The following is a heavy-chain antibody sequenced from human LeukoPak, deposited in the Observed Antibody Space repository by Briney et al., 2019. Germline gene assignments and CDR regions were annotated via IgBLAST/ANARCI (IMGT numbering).Heavy chain of an antibody. J-gene: IGHJ6*02. CDR3: ARDIRKRGYYDFWSGYYKGSPIYYGMDV. CDR1: GFTFETFW. V-gene: IGHV3-7*03. Sequence: GGSLRLSCVASGFTFETFWMSWIRQAPGKGLEWVANMNQDETEKYFVDAVKGRFTISRDNAQNSVYLQMSSLRAEDTAIYYCARDIRKRGYYDFWSGYYKGSPIYYGMDVWGQGTAVTVSS. CDR2: MNQDETEK. D-gene: IGHD3-3*01.